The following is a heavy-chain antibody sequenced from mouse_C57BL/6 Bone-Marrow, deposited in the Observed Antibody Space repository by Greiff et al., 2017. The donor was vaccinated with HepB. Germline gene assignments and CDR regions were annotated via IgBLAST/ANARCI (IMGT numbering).Heavy chain of an antibody. CDR2: ISYSGST. Sequence: EVKLMESGPGLAKPSQTLSLTCSVTGYSITSDYWNWIRKFPGNKLEYMGYISYSGSTYYNPSLKSRISITRDTSKNQYYLQLNSVTTEDTATYYCARWGSTVVAPTFYFDYWGQGTTLTVSS. V-gene: IGHV3-8*01. D-gene: IGHD1-1*01. J-gene: IGHJ2*01. CDR3: ARWGSTVVAPTFYFDY. CDR1: GYSITSDY.